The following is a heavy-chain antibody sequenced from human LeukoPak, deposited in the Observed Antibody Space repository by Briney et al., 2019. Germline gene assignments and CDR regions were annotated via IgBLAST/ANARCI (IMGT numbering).Heavy chain of an antibody. CDR2: ISSNGGST. CDR1: GFTFSSYA. J-gene: IGHJ3*02. V-gene: IGHV3-64D*06. Sequence: GGSLRLSCSASGFTFSSYAMHWVRQAPGKGLEYVSAISSNGGSTYYADSVKGRFTISRDNSENTLYLQMSSLRAEDTAVYYCVKDGGRTPRGPLDIWGQGTMVTVSS. CDR3: VKDGGRTPRGPLDI. D-gene: IGHD3-16*01.